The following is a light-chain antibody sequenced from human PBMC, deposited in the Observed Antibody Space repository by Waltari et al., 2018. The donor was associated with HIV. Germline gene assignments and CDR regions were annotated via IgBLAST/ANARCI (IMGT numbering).Light chain of an antibody. J-gene: IGKJ3*01. V-gene: IGKV1-9*01. CDR2: AAS. CDR3: QHLNSYPPFT. CDR1: QAISSN. Sequence: DIQLTQSPSFMSASVGDRVTITCRASQAISSNLAWYQQKPGKAPTLLIYAASSLPSGVPSRFSGSGSGTEFTLTIRSLQPEDFATYYCQHLNSYPPFTFGPGTTVD.